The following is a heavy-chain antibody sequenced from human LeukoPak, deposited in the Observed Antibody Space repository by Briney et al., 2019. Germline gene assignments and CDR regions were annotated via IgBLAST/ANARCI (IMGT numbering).Heavy chain of an antibody. CDR3: ASSREATSNWFVY. Sequence: GGSLKLSCAASGFTVSSSYMTWVRQAPGKGLEWVSIIYSGGNTYYADSVQGRFTISRDNSKNTLYLQMNSLRAEDTAVYHCASSREATSNWFVYWGQGTLVTVSS. CDR1: GFTVSSSY. V-gene: IGHV3-66*01. J-gene: IGHJ5*01. D-gene: IGHD2-2*01. CDR2: IYSGGNT.